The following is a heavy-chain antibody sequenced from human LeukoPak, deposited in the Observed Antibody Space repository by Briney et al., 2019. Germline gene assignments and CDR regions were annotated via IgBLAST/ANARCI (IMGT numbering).Heavy chain of an antibody. CDR3: ARSARYYYDSSGYYPYYFDY. Sequence: SETLSLTCTVSGGSMSSHYWSRIRQPPGKGLEWIGYIYYSGSTNYNPSLKSRVTISVDTSTNQFSLKLSSVTAADAAVYYCARSARYYYDSSGYYPYYFDYWGQGTLVTVSS. V-gene: IGHV4-59*11. J-gene: IGHJ4*02. CDR1: GGSMSSHY. D-gene: IGHD3-22*01. CDR2: IYYSGST.